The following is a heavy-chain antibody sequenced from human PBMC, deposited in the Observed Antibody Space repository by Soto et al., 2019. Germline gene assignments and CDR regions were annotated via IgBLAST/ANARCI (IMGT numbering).Heavy chain of an antibody. Sequence: QVQLVQSGAEVKKPGASVKVSCKASGYTFTSYGISWVRQAPGQGLEWMGWISAYNGNTNYAQKLQGRVTMTTDTSTSTAYMERRSLRSDDTAVYYCARDYGPKSSSWYYYYYGMDVWGQGTTVTVSS. V-gene: IGHV1-18*01. CDR3: ARDYGPKSSSWYYYYYGMDV. CDR2: ISAYNGNT. CDR1: GYTFTSYG. J-gene: IGHJ6*02. D-gene: IGHD6-13*01.